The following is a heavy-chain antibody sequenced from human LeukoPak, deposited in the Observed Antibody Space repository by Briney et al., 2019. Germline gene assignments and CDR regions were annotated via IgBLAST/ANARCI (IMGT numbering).Heavy chain of an antibody. Sequence: GGSLGLSCAASGFTFSSYGMHWVRQAPGKGLEWVAVISYDGSNKYYADSVKGRFTISRDNSKNTLYLQMNSLRAEDTAVYYCAKLTTVTAFDYWGQGTLVTVSS. D-gene: IGHD4-17*01. V-gene: IGHV3-30*18. CDR1: GFTFSSYG. CDR2: ISYDGSNK. CDR3: AKLTTVTAFDY. J-gene: IGHJ4*02.